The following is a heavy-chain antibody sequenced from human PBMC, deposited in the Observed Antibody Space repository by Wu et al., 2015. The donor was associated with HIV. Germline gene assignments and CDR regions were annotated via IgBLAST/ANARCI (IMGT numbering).Heavy chain of an antibody. CDR1: GYSFRDYY. CDR2: VNIKHGGT. Sequence: VHLVQSGAEVRKPGASLNISCKASGYSFRDYYIHWVRQVPGQGLEWMGRVNIKHGGTKYARKFQGRIAMTADTSITTSHMQLDRVTTDDTAVYYCARGQFFDTSGFYYACLDYWGQGTLATVSS. CDR3: ARGQFFDTSGFYYACLDY. J-gene: IGHJ4*02. D-gene: IGHD3-22*01. V-gene: IGHV1-2*02.